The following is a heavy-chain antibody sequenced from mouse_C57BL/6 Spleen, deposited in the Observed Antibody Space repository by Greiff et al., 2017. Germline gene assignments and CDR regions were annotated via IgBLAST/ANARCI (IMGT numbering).Heavy chain of an antibody. Sequence: EVHLVESGGGLVQPGGSLKLSCAASGFTFSDYYMYWVRQTPEKRLEWVAYISNGGGSTYYPDTVKGRFTISRDNAKNTLYLQMSRLKSEDTAMYYCARHPSYEGAMDYWGQGTSVTVSS. J-gene: IGHJ4*01. CDR2: ISNGGGST. CDR3: ARHPSYEGAMDY. D-gene: IGHD2-10*01. V-gene: IGHV5-12*01. CDR1: GFTFSDYY.